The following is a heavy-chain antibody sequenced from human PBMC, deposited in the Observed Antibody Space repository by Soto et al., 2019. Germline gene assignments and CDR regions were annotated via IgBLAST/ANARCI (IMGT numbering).Heavy chain of an antibody. CDR3: ARAPSGGYAFDI. CDR2: INHSGST. D-gene: IGHD6-19*01. V-gene: IGHV4-34*01. J-gene: IGHJ3*02. CDR1: SFSGYY. Sequence: SFSGYYWSWIRQPPGKGLEWIGEINHSGSTNYNPSLKSRVTISVDTSKNQFSLKLSSVTAADTAVYYCARAPSGGYAFDIWGQGTMVTVSS.